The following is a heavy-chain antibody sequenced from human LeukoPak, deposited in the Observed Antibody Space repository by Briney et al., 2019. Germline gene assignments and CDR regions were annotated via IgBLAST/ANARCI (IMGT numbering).Heavy chain of an antibody. CDR1: GGSISSSSSY. CDR3: AKDVDYGDYWYFDY. Sequence: SETLSLTCTVSGGSISSSSSYWGWIRQPPGKGLEWIGHIFHSGRTSYNPSLMSRVTISVDTSKNQFSLKMNPVTAADTAVYYCAKDVDYGDYWYFDYWGQGTLVTVSS. J-gene: IGHJ4*02. CDR2: IFHSGRT. V-gene: IGHV4-39*02. D-gene: IGHD4-17*01.